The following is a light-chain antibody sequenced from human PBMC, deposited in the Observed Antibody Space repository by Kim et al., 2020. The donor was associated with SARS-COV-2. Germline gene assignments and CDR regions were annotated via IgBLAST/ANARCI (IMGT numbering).Light chain of an antibody. J-gene: IGLJ3*02. CDR1: SLRRYY. CDR2: GKN. V-gene: IGLV3-19*01. Sequence: VSLGQTSRIKCQGDSLRRYYASWYQQKSGQAPVLVIYGKNNRPSGIPDRVSGSSSGNTASLTITGAQAEDEADYYCHSRDSSDNHLFGGGTQLTVL. CDR3: HSRDSSDNHL.